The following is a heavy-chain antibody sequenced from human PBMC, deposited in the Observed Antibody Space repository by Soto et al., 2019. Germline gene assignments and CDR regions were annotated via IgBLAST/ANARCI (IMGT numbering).Heavy chain of an antibody. J-gene: IGHJ6*02. CDR2: IVVGSGNT. CDR1: GFTFTSSA. D-gene: IGHD3-10*01. V-gene: IGHV1-58*01. Sequence: QMQLVQSGPEVKKPGTSVKVSCKASGFTFTSSAVQWVRQARGQRLEWIGWIVVGSGNTNYAQKFQERVTITRDKSTITDYRELSSSRSGDTAGYYCAPDKLPWFGELLPYYYYGMDVWGQGTTVTVSS. CDR3: APDKLPWFGELLPYYYYGMDV.